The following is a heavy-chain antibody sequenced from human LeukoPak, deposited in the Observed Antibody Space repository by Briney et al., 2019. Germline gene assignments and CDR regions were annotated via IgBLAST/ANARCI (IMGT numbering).Heavy chain of an antibody. Sequence: PGGSLRLSCAASGFTFSNAWMSWVRQAPGKGLEWVGRIKSKTDGGTTDYAAPVKGRFTISRDDSKNTLYLQMNSLKTEDTAVYYCTTENEIHCSSTSCLFPLLSWFDPWGQGTLVTVSS. J-gene: IGHJ5*02. CDR1: GFTFSNAW. D-gene: IGHD2-2*01. CDR2: IKSKTDGGTT. V-gene: IGHV3-15*01. CDR3: TTENEIHCSSTSCLFPLLSWFDP.